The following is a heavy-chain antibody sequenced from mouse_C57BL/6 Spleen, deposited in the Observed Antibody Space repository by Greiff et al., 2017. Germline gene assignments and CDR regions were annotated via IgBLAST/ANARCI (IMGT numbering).Heavy chain of an antibody. J-gene: IGHJ1*03. CDR3: TPLITTVVARYFDV. D-gene: IGHD1-1*01. Sequence: VQLQQSGAELVRPGASVKLSCTASGFNIKDYYMHWVKQRPEQGLEWIGRIDPEDGDTEYAPKFQGKATMTADTSSNTAYLQLSSLTSEDTAVYYCTPLITTVVARYFDVWGTGTTVTVSS. CDR2: IDPEDGDT. CDR1: GFNIKDYY. V-gene: IGHV14-1*01.